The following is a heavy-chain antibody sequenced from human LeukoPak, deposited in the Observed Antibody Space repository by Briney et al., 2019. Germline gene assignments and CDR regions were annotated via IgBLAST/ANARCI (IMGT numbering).Heavy chain of an antibody. J-gene: IGHJ4*02. CDR1: GGTFSSYA. CDR3: ARASGYYDSSGYYYTPFDY. D-gene: IGHD3-22*01. Sequence: VASVKVSCKASGGTFSSYAISWVRQAPGQGLEWMGGIIPIFGTANYAQKFQGRVTITADKSTSTAYMELSSLRSEDTAVYYCARASGYYDSSGYYYTPFDYWGQGTLVTVSS. CDR2: IIPIFGTA. V-gene: IGHV1-69*06.